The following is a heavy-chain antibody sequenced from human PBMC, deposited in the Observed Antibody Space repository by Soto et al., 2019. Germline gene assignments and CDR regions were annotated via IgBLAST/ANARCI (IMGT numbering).Heavy chain of an antibody. CDR2: IIPILGIA. D-gene: IGHD3-3*01. Sequence: QVQLVQSGAEVKKPGSSVKVSCKASGGTFSSYTISWVRQAPGQGLEWMGRIIPILGIANYAQKFQGRVTITADKSTSTAYMELSSLRSEETAVYYCARAQGAAGDFWSGYYRTNAFDIWGQGTMVTVSS. CDR1: GGTFSSYT. J-gene: IGHJ3*02. CDR3: ARAQGAAGDFWSGYYRTNAFDI. V-gene: IGHV1-69*02.